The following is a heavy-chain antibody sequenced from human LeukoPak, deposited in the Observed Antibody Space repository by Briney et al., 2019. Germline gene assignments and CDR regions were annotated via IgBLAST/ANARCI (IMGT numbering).Heavy chain of an antibody. Sequence: GGSLRLSCAASGFTFSTHWMIWVRQAPGKGLEWVANVKQDGSEKYYVDSVKGRFTISRVNAKNSLYLQMNSLRAEDTAVYYCARDLAYWGQGTLVTVSS. V-gene: IGHV3-7*01. D-gene: IGHD3-3*02. CDR2: VKQDGSEK. CDR1: GFTFSTHW. J-gene: IGHJ4*02. CDR3: ARDLAY.